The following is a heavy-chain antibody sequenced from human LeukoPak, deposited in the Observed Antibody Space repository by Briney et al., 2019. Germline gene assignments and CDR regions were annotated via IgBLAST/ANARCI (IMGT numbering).Heavy chain of an antibody. CDR2: ISSNNFTV. J-gene: IGHJ4*02. Sequence: GGSLRLSCAASGSTFSTYSVNWVRQAPGRGLEWVSYISSNNFTVYYADSVKGRFTISRDNAKNSLYLQMNSLRAEDTAVYYCARDLGQDYWGQGTLVTVSS. CDR1: GSTFSTYS. V-gene: IGHV3-48*01. CDR3: ARDLGQDY.